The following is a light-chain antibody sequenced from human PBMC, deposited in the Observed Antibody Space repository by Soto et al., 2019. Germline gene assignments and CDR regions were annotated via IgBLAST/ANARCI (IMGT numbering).Light chain of an antibody. CDR1: QSVSSW. V-gene: IGKV1-5*03. CDR2: KES. Sequence: DIQMTQSPSTLSASVGDRVTITCRASQSVSSWLAWYQQKPGEVPKLLIYKESSLESGDPSRFIGSGSGTEFTLTISSLQPDDFVTYYCQQYSRNPLTFGGGTKVEI. J-gene: IGKJ4*01. CDR3: QQYSRNPLT.